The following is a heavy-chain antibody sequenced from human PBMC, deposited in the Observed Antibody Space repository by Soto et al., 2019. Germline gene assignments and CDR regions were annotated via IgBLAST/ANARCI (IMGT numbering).Heavy chain of an antibody. V-gene: IGHV3-66*01. CDR3: ARDESESGSYYNY. CDR1: GFSVRSNY. Sequence: EVQLVESGGGLVQPGGSLRLSCAASGFSVRSNYISWVRQAPGKGPEWVSVIYSGSSYYADSVKGRFTISRDISENTLYLQMNSLMAEDTAVYYCARDESESGSYYNYWGQGTLVTVSS. CDR2: IYSGSS. J-gene: IGHJ4*02. D-gene: IGHD1-26*01.